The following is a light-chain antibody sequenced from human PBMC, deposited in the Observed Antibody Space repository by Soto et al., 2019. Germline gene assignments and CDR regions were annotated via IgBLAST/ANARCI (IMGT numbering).Light chain of an antibody. CDR1: SSDVGGYNY. Sequence: QSALTQPPSASGSPGQSVAIACTGTSSDVGGYNYVSWYPQHPGNAPKLMIYEVTNRPSGGSDRFSGSKSGNTASLTVSGVQAEDAADYYCKSYTSENTSVFGGGTKVTVL. V-gene: IGLV2-8*01. CDR2: EVT. J-gene: IGLJ3*02. CDR3: KSYTSENTSV.